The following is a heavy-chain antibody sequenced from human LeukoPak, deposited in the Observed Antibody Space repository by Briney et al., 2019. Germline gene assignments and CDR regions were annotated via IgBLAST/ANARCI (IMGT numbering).Heavy chain of an antibody. CDR2: ISPDGSGK. D-gene: IGHD3-10*01. Sequence: GGSLRLSCVISGFTFSMYGMHWVRQAPGKGLEWVAVISPDGSGKNYVDSVEGRFTISRDNSKNTLYLQMNSLRAEDTAVYYCAKDNGSVLWFGELFDWGQGTLVTVSS. V-gene: IGHV3-30*18. CDR3: AKDNGSVLWFGELFD. J-gene: IGHJ4*02. CDR1: GFTFSMYG.